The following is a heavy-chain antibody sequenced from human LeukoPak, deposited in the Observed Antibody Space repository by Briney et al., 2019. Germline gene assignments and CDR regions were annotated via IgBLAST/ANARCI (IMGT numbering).Heavy chain of an antibody. Sequence: QTGGSLRLSCAASGFTVSSNYMSWVRQAPGKGLEWVSVIYSGGSTYYADSVKGRFTISRDNSKNTLYLQMNSLRAEDTAVYYCARGTGCSSTSSYIAFDYWGQGTLVTVSS. V-gene: IGHV3-53*01. CDR1: GFTVSSNY. CDR2: IYSGGST. D-gene: IGHD2-2*02. J-gene: IGHJ4*02. CDR3: ARGTGCSSTSSYIAFDY.